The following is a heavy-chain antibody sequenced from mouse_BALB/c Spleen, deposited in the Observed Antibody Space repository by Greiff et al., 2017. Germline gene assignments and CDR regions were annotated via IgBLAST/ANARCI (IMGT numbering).Heavy chain of an antibody. CDR2: ISSGSSTI. Sequence: DVHLVESGGGLVQPGGSRKLSCAASGFTFSSFGMHWVRQAPEKGLEWVAYISSGSSTIYYADTVKGRFTISRDNPKNTLFLQMTSLRSEDTAMYYCARRGNWDGFAYWGQGTLVTVSA. CDR3: ARRGNWDGFAY. V-gene: IGHV5-17*02. CDR1: GFTFSSFG. D-gene: IGHD4-1*01. J-gene: IGHJ3*01.